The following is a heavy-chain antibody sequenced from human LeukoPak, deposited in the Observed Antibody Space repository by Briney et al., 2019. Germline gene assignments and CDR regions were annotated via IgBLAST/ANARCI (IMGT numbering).Heavy chain of an antibody. Sequence: VASVKVSCKASGYTFTSYYMHWVRQAPGQGLEWMGIINPSGGSTGYAQKFQGRVTMTRDTSTSTVYMELSSLRSEDTAVYYCATEIHGGFYYYYGMDVWGQGTTVTVSS. D-gene: IGHD3-16*01. CDR1: GYTFTSYY. CDR3: ATEIHGGFYYYYGMDV. CDR2: INPSGGST. V-gene: IGHV1-46*01. J-gene: IGHJ6*02.